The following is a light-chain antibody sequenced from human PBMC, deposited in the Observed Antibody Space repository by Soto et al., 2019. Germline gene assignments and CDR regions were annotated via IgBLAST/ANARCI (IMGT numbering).Light chain of an antibody. Sequence: SALSPPSSVCGSPGQSITISCTGTISDVCAYNYVSWYQHHPGKAPRLMISEVTNRPSGVSNRFSGSKSGNSASLTISGLQPDDEADYYCSSYTGSSTLYVFGTGTTVT. CDR3: SSYTGSSTLYV. CDR2: EVT. CDR1: ISDVCAYNY. V-gene: IGLV2-14*01. J-gene: IGLJ1*01.